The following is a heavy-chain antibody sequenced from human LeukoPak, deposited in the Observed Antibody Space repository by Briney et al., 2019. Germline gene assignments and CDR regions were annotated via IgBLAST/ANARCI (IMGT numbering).Heavy chain of an antibody. CDR3: ARDRTMIVVVITALDY. V-gene: IGHV3-30*02. D-gene: IGHD3-22*01. J-gene: IGHJ4*02. CDR2: IRYDGSNK. CDR1: GFTFSSYG. Sequence: GGSLRLSCAASGFTFSSYGMHWVRQAPGKGLEWVAFIRYDGSNKYYADSVKGRFTISRDKSKNTLYLQMNSLRAEDTAVYYCARDRTMIVVVITALDYWGQGTLVTVSS.